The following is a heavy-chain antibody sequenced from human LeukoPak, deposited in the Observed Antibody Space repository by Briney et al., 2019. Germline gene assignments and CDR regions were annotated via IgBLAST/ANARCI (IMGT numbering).Heavy chain of an antibody. V-gene: IGHV3-23*01. CDR2: VTTVIGRT. D-gene: IGHD1-26*01. Sequence: PGGSLSLSCAASGFTFSIYAMGWARQARGEGLEWVSGVTTVIGRTYHAGSVKGRFTISRDNSKNTLSFQMTNLTAEDTAIYYWAKGSGASRSYYFDHWAPGTLVTVSS. CDR3: AKGSGASRSYYFDH. J-gene: IGHJ4*02. CDR1: GFTFSIYA.